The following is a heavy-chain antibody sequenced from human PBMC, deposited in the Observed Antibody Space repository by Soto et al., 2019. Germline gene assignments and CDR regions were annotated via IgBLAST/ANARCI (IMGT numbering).Heavy chain of an antibody. D-gene: IGHD6-19*01. J-gene: IGHJ5*02. CDR3: ARVMSLAVAGNNWFDP. CDR1: GYTFTSYG. V-gene: IGHV1-18*01. CDR2: ISAYNGNT. Sequence: GASVKVSCKASGYTFTSYGISLVRQAPGQGLEWMGWISAYNGNTNYAQKLQGRVTMTTDTSTSTAYMELRSLRSDDTAVYYCARVMSLAVAGNNWFDPWGQGTLVTVSS.